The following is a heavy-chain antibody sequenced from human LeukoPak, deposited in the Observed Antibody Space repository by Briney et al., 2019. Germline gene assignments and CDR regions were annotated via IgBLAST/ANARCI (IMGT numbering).Heavy chain of an antibody. CDR1: GFTFTSSA. CDR2: IVVGSGNT. D-gene: IGHD3-22*01. J-gene: IGHJ6*02. V-gene: IGHV1-58*01. Sequence: SVKVSCKASGFTFTSSAVQWVRQARGQRLEWIGWIVVGSGNTNYAQKFQERVTITRDMSTSTAYMELSSLRSEDTAVYYCARKYYYDSSGYYPRRYYYGMDVWGQGTTVTVSS. CDR3: ARKYYYDSSGYYPRRYYYGMDV.